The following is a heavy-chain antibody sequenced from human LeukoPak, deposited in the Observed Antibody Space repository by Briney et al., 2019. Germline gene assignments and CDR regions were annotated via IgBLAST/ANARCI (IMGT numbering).Heavy chain of an antibody. V-gene: IGHV3-21*01. Sequence: PGGSLRLSCAASGFTFSSYSMNWVRQAPGKGLEWVSSISSSSSYIYYADSVKGRFTISRDNAKNSLYLQMNSLRAEDTAVYYCASWRNYGGNSGHDAFDIWGQGTMVTVSS. CDR2: ISSSSSYI. CDR3: ASWRNYGGNSGHDAFDI. D-gene: IGHD4-23*01. J-gene: IGHJ3*02. CDR1: GFTFSSYS.